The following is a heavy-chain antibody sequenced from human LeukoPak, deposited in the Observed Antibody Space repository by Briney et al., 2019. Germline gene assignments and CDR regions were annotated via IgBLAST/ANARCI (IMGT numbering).Heavy chain of an antibody. Sequence: SDTLSLTCTVSSGSISNGGYYWVWIRQPPGKGLEWIGSIYYSGTSCYNPSLTSRVTISVDTSNNQFSLKLSSVTAADTAVYYCARAVMVAVAGGRFDYWGQGTLVTVSS. CDR2: IYYSGTS. V-gene: IGHV4-39*07. CDR3: ARAVMVAVAGGRFDY. CDR1: SGSISNGGYY. J-gene: IGHJ4*02. D-gene: IGHD6-19*01.